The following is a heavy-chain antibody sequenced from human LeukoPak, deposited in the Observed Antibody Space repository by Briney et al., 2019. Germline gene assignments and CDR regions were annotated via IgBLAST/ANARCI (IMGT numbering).Heavy chain of an antibody. J-gene: IGHJ3*02. D-gene: IGHD3-22*01. CDR3: ARGPYYYDSSGAFDI. CDR1: GDSISSGDYY. CDR2: ISSNGST. Sequence: PSQTLSLTCTVSGDSISSGDYYWSWIRQPAGKGLEWIGRISSNGSTNYNPSLKSRVTISVDTSKNQFSLKLSSVTAADTAVYFCARGPYYYDSSGAFDIWGQGTMVTVSS. V-gene: IGHV4-61*02.